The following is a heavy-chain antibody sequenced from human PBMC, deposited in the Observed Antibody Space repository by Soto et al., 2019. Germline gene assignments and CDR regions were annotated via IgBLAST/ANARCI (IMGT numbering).Heavy chain of an antibody. J-gene: IGHJ6*03. CDR2: ISGSGDST. CDR1: GFTFSSHA. CDR3: AKDGRYFDWSGLTTYYYYMDV. D-gene: IGHD3-9*01. Sequence: PGRSLRLSCAASGFTFSSHAMSWVRQAPGKGLEWVSAISGSGDSTYYADSVKGRFTISRDNSKNTLYLQMNSLRAGDTAVYYCAKDGRYFDWSGLTTYYYYMDVWGKGTTVTVSS. V-gene: IGHV3-23*01.